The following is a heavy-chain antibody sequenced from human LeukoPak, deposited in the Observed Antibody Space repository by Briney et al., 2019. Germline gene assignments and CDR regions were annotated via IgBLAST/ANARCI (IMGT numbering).Heavy chain of an antibody. V-gene: IGHV3-66*01. CDR3: ARGQIDLLRNYFDS. Sequence: GGSLRLSCAASGFIVSHKYMAWVRQAPGKGLEWLSIIYTGGNTVSAESVKGRFSISRDDSRNTVHLQMNNLRDDDTAVYYRARGQIDLLRNYFDSWGPGTLVAVSS. D-gene: IGHD3-22*01. CDR1: GFIVSHKY. J-gene: IGHJ4*02. CDR2: IYTGGNT.